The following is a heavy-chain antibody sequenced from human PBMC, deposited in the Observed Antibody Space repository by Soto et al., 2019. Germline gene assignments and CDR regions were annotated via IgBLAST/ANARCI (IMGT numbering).Heavy chain of an antibody. J-gene: IGHJ3*02. V-gene: IGHV4-59*08. CDR3: ARRCGGVFDI. D-gene: IGHD2-21*01. CDR2: IYYSGST. Sequence: QVQLQESGPGLVKPSETLSFTCTVSGGSISSYYWSWIRQPPGKGLEWIGYIYYSGSTNYNPSLKSRVTISVDTSKNQFSLKLRSVTAADTAVYYCARRCGGVFDIWGQGTMVTVSS. CDR1: GGSISSYY.